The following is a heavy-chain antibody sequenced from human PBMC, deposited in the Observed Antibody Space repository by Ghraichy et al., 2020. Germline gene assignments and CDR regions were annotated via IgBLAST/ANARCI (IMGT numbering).Heavy chain of an antibody. D-gene: IGHD5-24*01. J-gene: IGHJ4*02. Sequence: SETLSLTCTVSGGSISSYYWSWIRQPPGKGLEWIGYIYYSGSTNYNPSLKSRVTISVDTSKNQFSLKLSSVTAADTAVYYCARRERDGYNWGYFDYWGQGTLVTVSS. CDR1: GGSISSYY. CDR3: ARRERDGYNWGYFDY. V-gene: IGHV4-59*01. CDR2: IYYSGST.